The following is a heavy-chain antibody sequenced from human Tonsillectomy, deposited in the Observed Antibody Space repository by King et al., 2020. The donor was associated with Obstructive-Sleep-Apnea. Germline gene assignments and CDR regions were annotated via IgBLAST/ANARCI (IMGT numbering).Heavy chain of an antibody. V-gene: IGHV3-73*02. J-gene: IGHJ5*02. CDR3: TRRGGIDSSGYYYVDPVGS. CDR2: ISSKANSYAT. CDR1: GFTFSGSA. D-gene: IGHD3-22*01. Sequence: VQLVESGGGLVQPGGSLKLSCAASGFTFSGSAMHWVRQASGKGLEWVGRISSKANSYATAYAASVKGRFTISRDDSKNTAFLQMNSLKTEDTAVYFCTRRGGIDSSGYYYVDPVGSWGQGTLVTVSS.